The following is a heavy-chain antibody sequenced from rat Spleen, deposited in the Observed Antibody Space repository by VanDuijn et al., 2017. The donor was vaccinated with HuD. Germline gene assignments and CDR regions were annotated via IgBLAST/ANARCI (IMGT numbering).Heavy chain of an antibody. CDR1: GFTFSNYY. Sequence: EVHLVESGGGLVQPGRSLKLSCVASGFTFSNYYMAWVRQAPTKGLEWIASISYGDSSGHSSTYYRDSVKGRFTISRDNAKSTLSLQMDSLRSEDTATYYCSNNWELYYWGQGVMVTASS. D-gene: IGHD5-1*01. V-gene: IGHV5-20*01. CDR2: ISYGDSSGHSST. J-gene: IGHJ2*01. CDR3: SNNWELYY.